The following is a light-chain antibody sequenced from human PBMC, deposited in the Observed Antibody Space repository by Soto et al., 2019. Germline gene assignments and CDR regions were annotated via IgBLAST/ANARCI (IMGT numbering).Light chain of an antibody. Sequence: DIQMTQSPSTLSGPVGDRVTITCRASQTISSWLAWYQQKPGKAPKLLIYKASTLKSGVPPRFSGSGSGTDFTLTISSLQPEDFATYYCQQTLSFPPTFGQGTKVDIK. V-gene: IGKV1-5*03. J-gene: IGKJ1*01. CDR1: QTISSW. CDR3: QQTLSFPPT. CDR2: KAS.